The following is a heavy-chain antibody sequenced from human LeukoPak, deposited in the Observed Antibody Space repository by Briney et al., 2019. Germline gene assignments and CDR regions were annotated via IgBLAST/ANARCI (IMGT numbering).Heavy chain of an antibody. D-gene: IGHD6-6*01. CDR3: ARDSSSPRVKYFQH. CDR1: GGSISTGSYY. CDR2: IFTRGST. J-gene: IGHJ1*01. Sequence: SETLSLTCTVSGGSISTGSYYRSWIRQPAGKELQWIVRIFTRGSTNYNPSLKSRVTISVDTSKNQFSLKLSSVTAADTAVYYCARDSSSPRVKYFQHWGQGTLVTVSS. V-gene: IGHV4-61*02.